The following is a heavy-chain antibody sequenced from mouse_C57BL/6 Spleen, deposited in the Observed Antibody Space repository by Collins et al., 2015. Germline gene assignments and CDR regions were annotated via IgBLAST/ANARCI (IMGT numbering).Heavy chain of an antibody. CDR3: VRDDYDVRFAY. Sequence: EVQLVETGGGLVQPKGSLKLSCAASGFTFNTNAMNWVRQAPGKGLEWVARIRSKSNNYATYYADSVKDRFTISRDDLQSMLYLQMNNLKTEDTAMYYCVRDDYDVRFAYWGQGTLVTVSA. V-gene: IGHV10S3*01. CDR1: GFTFNTNA. CDR2: IRSKSNNYAT. D-gene: IGHD2-4*01. J-gene: IGHJ3*01.